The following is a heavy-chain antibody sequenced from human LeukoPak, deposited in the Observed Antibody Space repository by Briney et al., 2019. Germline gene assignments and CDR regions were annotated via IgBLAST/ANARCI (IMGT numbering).Heavy chain of an antibody. CDR2: IKKDGGEK. D-gene: IGHD2-15*01. CDR3: ARVMGYCSGGSGSRFDY. J-gene: IGHJ4*02. CDR1: GFTFSSYG. V-gene: IGHV3-7*03. Sequence: GGSLRLSCAASGFTFSSYGMNWVRQAPGKGLEWVAVIKKDGGEKYYADSVKGRFTISRDNAKNSLYLQMNSLRAEDTAVYSCARVMGYCSGGSGSRFDYWGEGTLVTVSS.